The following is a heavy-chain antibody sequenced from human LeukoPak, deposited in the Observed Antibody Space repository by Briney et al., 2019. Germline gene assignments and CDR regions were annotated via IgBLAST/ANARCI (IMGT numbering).Heavy chain of an antibody. Sequence: SETLSLTCTVSGGSISSYYWSWIRQPPGKGLEWIGYIYYSGSTKYNPSLKSRVTISVDTSKNQFSLRLSSVTAADTAVYYCAREGGVAAPDAFDIWGQGARVTVSS. V-gene: IGHV4-59*01. D-gene: IGHD6-13*01. CDR2: IYYSGST. CDR3: AREGGVAAPDAFDI. CDR1: GGSISSYY. J-gene: IGHJ3*02.